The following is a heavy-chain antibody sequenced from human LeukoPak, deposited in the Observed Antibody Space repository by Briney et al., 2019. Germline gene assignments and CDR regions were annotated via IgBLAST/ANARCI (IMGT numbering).Heavy chain of an antibody. Sequence: GGSLRFSCAASGLSLNSQYMTWVRQAPGKGLEWVSTIYATGNTFYAESVKGRFTISRDNSKNTLFLQMDNLGVEDTAVYYCATNSIDNGRYYYWGHGTLVTVFS. J-gene: IGHJ4*01. CDR2: IYATGNT. CDR3: ATNSIDNGRYYY. CDR1: GLSLNSQY. V-gene: IGHV3-66*01. D-gene: IGHD3-10*01.